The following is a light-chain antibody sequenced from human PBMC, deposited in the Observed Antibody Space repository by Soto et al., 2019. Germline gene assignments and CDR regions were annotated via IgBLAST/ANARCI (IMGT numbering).Light chain of an antibody. CDR1: QAVNTR. CDR2: LAS. J-gene: IGKJ1*01. Sequence: EIVLTQSPATLSSFPGDRVTLSCSARQAVNTRLAWYQHKPGQAPRRLIYLASNRAAGVPARFSGSGSGTDFTLTISDVEPEDFAVYYCHQRQSWPRTFGQGNKVDIK. CDR3: HQRQSWPRT. V-gene: IGKV3-11*01.